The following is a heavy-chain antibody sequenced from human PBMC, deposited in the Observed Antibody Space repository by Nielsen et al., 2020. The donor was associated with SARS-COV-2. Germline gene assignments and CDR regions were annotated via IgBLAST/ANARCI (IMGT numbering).Heavy chain of an antibody. D-gene: IGHD3-10*01. CDR3: ATLWFGELSPDY. Sequence: GESLKISCAASGFTFSSYWMSWVRQAPGKGLEWVANIKQDGSEKYYVDSVKGRFTISRDNAKNSLYPQMNSLRAEDTAVYYCATLWFGELSPDYWGQGTLVTVSS. CDR1: GFTFSSYW. V-gene: IGHV3-7*01. CDR2: IKQDGSEK. J-gene: IGHJ4*02.